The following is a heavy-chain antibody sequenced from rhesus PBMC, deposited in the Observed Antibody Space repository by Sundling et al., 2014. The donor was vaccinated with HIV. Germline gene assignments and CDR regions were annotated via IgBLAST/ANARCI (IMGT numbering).Heavy chain of an antibody. CDR2: INSGGTRT. CDR3: AKDREELALGYGLDS. V-gene: IGHV3-103*01. J-gene: IGHJ6*01. Sequence: EVQLVATGGGLVQPGGSLRLSCAASGFTFSTYGMTWVRQAPGKGLEWVSGINSGGTRTYYADSVKGRFTISRDNSNNTFSLQMNSLRPEDTAVYYCAKDREELALGYGLDSWGQGVVVTVSS. D-gene: IGHD1-1*01. CDR1: GFTFSTYG.